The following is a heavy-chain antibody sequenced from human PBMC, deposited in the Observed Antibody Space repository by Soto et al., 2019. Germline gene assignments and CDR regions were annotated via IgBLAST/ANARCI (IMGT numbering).Heavy chain of an antibody. CDR3: TRHALQYCGGDCYLLPYFDL. CDR2: IRSKANSYAT. V-gene: IGHV3-73*02. CDR1: GFTFSGSA. Sequence: EVQLVESGGGLVQPGGSLKLSCAASGFTFSGSAMHWVRQASGKGLEWVGRIRSKANSYATAYAASVKGRFTIFRDDSKNTAYLQMNSLKTEDTAVYYCTRHALQYCGGDCYLLPYFDLWGRGTLVTVSS. J-gene: IGHJ2*01. D-gene: IGHD2-21*02.